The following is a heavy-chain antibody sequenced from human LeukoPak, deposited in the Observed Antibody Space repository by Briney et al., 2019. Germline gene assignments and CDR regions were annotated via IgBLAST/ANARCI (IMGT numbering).Heavy chain of an antibody. J-gene: IGHJ4*01. CDR1: GYSFTSYW. CDR3: ARGGRYFDWLLVGIDY. CDR2: IYPGDSDT. Sequence: GESLKISCKGSGYSFTSYWIGWVRQMPGKGLEWMGIIYPGDSDTRYSPSFQGQVTISADKSISTAYLQWSSLKASDTAMYYCARGGRYFDWLLVGIDYWGQEPWSPSPQ. D-gene: IGHD3-9*01. V-gene: IGHV5-51*01.